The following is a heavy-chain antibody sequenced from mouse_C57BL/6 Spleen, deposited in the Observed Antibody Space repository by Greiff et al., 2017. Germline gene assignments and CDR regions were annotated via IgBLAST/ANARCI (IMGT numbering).Heavy chain of an antibody. CDR3: AREDYGSSPPYYFDY. J-gene: IGHJ2*01. CDR2: IHPNSGST. Sequence: VQLQQSGAELVKPGASVKLSCKASGYTFTSYWMHWVKQRPGQGLEWIGMIHPNSGSTNYNEKFKSKATLTVDKSSSTAYMQLSSLTSEDSAVXYCAREDYGSSPPYYFDYWGQGTTLTVSS. V-gene: IGHV1-64*01. CDR1: GYTFTSYW. D-gene: IGHD1-1*01.